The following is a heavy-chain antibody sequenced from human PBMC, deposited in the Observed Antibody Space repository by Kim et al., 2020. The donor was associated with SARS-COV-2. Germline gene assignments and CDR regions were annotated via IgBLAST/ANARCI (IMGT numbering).Heavy chain of an antibody. CDR3: ASISGTTGWFDP. D-gene: IGHD1-20*01. CDR2: IYYSGST. Sequence: SETLSLTCTVSGGSSSSTTNYWGWIRQSPGKGLEWIGSIYYSGSTYDNPSLKSRVTISVDTSKNEFSLKLSSVTAADTAVYYCASISGTTGWFDPWGQGT. J-gene: IGHJ5*02. CDR1: GGSSSSTTNY. V-gene: IGHV4-39*01.